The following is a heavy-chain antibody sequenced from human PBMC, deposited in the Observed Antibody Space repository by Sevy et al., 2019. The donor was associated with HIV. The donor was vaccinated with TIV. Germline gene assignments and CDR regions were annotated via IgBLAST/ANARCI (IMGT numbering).Heavy chain of an antibody. J-gene: IGHJ3*02. D-gene: IGHD5-18*01. CDR2: IKQDGSEK. CDR1: GFTFSSYW. Sequence: GESLKISCAASGFTFSSYWMSWVRQAPGKGLEWVANIKQDGSEKYYVDSVKGRFSISGDNAKNSLYLQMNSLRVEDTAMYYCARQSGVLDVDTAMPDAFDIWGQGTMVTVSS. V-gene: IGHV3-7*01. CDR3: ARQSGVLDVDTAMPDAFDI.